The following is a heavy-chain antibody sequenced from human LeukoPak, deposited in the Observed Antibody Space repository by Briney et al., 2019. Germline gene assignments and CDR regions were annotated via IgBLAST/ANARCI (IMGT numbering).Heavy chain of an antibody. J-gene: IGHJ4*02. CDR2: IYTSGST. V-gene: IGHV4-4*07. CDR3: ARDGDMATIENYFDY. Sequence: SETLSLTCTVSGGSISSYYWSWIRQPAGKGLEWIGRIYTSGSTNYNPSLKSRVTMSVDTSKNQFSLKLSSVTAADTAVYFCARDGDMATIENYFDYWGQGTLVTVSS. D-gene: IGHD5-24*01. CDR1: GGSISSYY.